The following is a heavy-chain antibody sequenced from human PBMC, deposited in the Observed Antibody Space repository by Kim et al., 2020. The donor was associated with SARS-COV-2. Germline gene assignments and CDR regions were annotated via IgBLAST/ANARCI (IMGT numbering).Heavy chain of an antibody. CDR1: GFTLSTSD. J-gene: IGHJ6*02. CDR2: IRGRPHNDAA. V-gene: IGHV3-73*01. CDR3: ARGFCRLKTCIYYFGLDV. Sequence: GGSLRLSCAASGFTLSTSDIYWVRQAAGRGLEWVGRIRGRPHNDAAHYAAAMKARFTVSRDDSQNTAYLQMNSLKSDDTAVYYCARGFCRLKTCIYYFGLDVWGQGATVIVSS. D-gene: IGHD3-16*01.